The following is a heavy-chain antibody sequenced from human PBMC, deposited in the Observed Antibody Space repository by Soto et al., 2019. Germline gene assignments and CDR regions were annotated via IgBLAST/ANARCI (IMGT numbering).Heavy chain of an antibody. Sequence: PGGSLRLSCAASGFTFSSYAMHWVRQAPGKGLEWVAVISYDGSNKYYADSVKGRFTISRDNSKNTLYLQMNSLRAEDTAVYYCARGHDYWSGMDVWGQGTTVTVSS. V-gene: IGHV3-30-3*01. J-gene: IGHJ6*02. CDR1: GFTFSSYA. CDR3: ARGHDYWSGMDV. CDR2: ISYDGSNK. D-gene: IGHD4-17*01.